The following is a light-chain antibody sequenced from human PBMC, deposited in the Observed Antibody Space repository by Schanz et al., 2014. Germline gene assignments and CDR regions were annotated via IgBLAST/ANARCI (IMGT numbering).Light chain of an antibody. CDR3: SSYATTNTLV. CDR2: DVS. V-gene: IGLV2-14*03. Sequence: QSALTQPASVSGSPGQSITISCTGTSSDVGGYNYVSWHQQHPGKAPKLMIYDVSNRPSGVSNRFSGSKSAYTASLTISGLQAEDEADYYCSSYATTNTLVFGGGTKLTVL. CDR1: SSDVGGYNY. J-gene: IGLJ2*01.